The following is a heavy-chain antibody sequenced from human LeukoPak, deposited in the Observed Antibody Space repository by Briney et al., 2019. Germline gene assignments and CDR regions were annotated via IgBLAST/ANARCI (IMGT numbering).Heavy chain of an antibody. Sequence: PGGSLRLSCAASGFTLSSYAMNWVRQAPGKGLEWVSSISGSDGTTYYADSVKGRFTISRDNSKNTLYLQMNSLRAEDTAVYYCAVHYYSYYYMDVWGKGTTVTVSS. CDR2: ISGSDGTT. CDR3: AVHYYSYYYMDV. J-gene: IGHJ6*03. V-gene: IGHV3-23*01. CDR1: GFTLSSYA.